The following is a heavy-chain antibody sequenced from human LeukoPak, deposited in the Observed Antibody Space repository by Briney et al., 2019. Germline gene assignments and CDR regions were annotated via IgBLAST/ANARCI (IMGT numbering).Heavy chain of an antibody. Sequence: ASVKLSCKASGYTFTRYAMNWLRQAPGQGLEWMGWINTNTGNPTYAKSFRVRFVFSFDDSVSTAYLQISSLKAEDTAVYYCARARDGQVLEYWGQGNLVTVSS. V-gene: IGHV7-4-1*02. CDR2: INTNTGNP. CDR3: ARARDGQVLEY. J-gene: IGHJ4*02. D-gene: IGHD3-3*01. CDR1: GYTFTRYA.